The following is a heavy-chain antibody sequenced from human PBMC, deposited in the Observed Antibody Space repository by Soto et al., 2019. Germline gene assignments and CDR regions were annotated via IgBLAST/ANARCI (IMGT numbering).Heavy chain of an antibody. CDR2: IIPIFGTA. Sequence: ASVKVSCKASGGTFSSYAISWVRQAPGQGLEWMGGIIPIFGTANYAQKFQGRVTITADESTSTAYMELSSLRSEGTAVYYCARDRANYYDSSGYLYYWGQGTLVTVSS. V-gene: IGHV1-69*13. CDR1: GGTFSSYA. D-gene: IGHD3-22*01. J-gene: IGHJ4*02. CDR3: ARDRANYYDSSGYLYY.